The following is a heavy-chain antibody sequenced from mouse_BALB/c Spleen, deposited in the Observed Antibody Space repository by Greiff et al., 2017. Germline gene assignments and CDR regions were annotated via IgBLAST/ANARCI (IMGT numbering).Heavy chain of an antibody. D-gene: IGHD1-1*01. Sequence: VQLQQSGPSLVKPSQTLSLTCSVTGDSITSGYWNWIRKFPGNKLEYMGYISYSGSTYYNPSLKSRISITRDTSKNQYYLQLNSVITEDTATYYCARTVVARRGFDYWGQGTTLTVSS. J-gene: IGHJ2*01. V-gene: IGHV3-8*02. CDR1: GDSITSGY. CDR2: ISYSGST. CDR3: ARTVVARRGFDY.